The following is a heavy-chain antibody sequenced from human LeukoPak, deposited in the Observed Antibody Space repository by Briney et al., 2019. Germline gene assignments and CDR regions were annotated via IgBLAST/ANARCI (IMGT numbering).Heavy chain of an antibody. Sequence: TGGSLRLSCAASGFTFSDYYMSWIRQAPGKGLEWVSYISSSGSTIYYADSVKGRFTISRDNAKNSLYLQMNSLRAEDTAVYYCARSNSSGWYYLAHAFDIWGQGTMVTVSS. D-gene: IGHD6-19*01. V-gene: IGHV3-11*04. CDR2: ISSSGSTI. CDR3: ARSNSSGWYYLAHAFDI. J-gene: IGHJ3*02. CDR1: GFTFSDYY.